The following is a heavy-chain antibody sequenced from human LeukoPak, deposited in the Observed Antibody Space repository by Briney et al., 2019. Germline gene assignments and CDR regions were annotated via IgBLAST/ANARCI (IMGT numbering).Heavy chain of an antibody. Sequence: PETLSLTCTVPGGSLSSYYWSWIRQPPGKGLEGIGYIYYSGSTIHNPSLKSRVTISLDTSKNQFSLKLSSVTAADTAVYYCASISSSGFTTFDYWGQGTLVTVSS. CDR1: GGSLSSYY. J-gene: IGHJ4*02. CDR3: ASISSSGFTTFDY. V-gene: IGHV4-59*01. CDR2: IYYSGST. D-gene: IGHD6-6*01.